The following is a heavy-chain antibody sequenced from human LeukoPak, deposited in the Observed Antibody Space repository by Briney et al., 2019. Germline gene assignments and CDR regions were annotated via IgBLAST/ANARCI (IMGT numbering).Heavy chain of an antibody. CDR3: ASSVGATAKGAFDI. J-gene: IGHJ3*02. Sequence: GGSLRLSCAASGFTFRSYGMSWVRQAPGKGLEWVSAISGSGGSTYYADSVKGRFTISRDNSKNTLYLQMNSLRAEDTAVYYCASSVGATAKGAFDIWGQGTMVTVSS. V-gene: IGHV3-23*01. D-gene: IGHD1-26*01. CDR1: GFTFRSYG. CDR2: ISGSGGST.